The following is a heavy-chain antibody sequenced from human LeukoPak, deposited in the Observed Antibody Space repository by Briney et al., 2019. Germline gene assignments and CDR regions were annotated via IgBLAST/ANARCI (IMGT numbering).Heavy chain of an antibody. D-gene: IGHD5-24*01. CDR1: GFTFDDYA. J-gene: IGHJ4*02. CDR3: AKAARWLQFPFDY. V-gene: IGHV3-9*01. CDR2: ISWNSGSI. Sequence: GRSLRLSCAASGFTFDDYAMHWVRQAPGKGLEWVSGISWNSGSIGYADSVKGRFTISRDNAKNSLYLQMNSLRAEDTALYYCAKAARWLQFPFDYWGQGTLVTVSS.